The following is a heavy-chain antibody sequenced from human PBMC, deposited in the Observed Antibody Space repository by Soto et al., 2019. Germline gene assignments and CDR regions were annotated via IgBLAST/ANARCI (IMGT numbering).Heavy chain of an antibody. D-gene: IGHD1-26*01. CDR3: ARHENRYSVSYYYYYGMDV. Sequence: AETLSLTCTVSGGSISSSNYFWGWIRQPPGKGLEWIGSIYYSGSTYYNPSLKSPVTISVDTSKNQFSLKLSSVTAADTAVYYCARHENRYSVSYYYYYGMDVWGQGTTVTVSS. CDR1: GGSISSSNYF. V-gene: IGHV4-39*01. J-gene: IGHJ6*02. CDR2: IYYSGST.